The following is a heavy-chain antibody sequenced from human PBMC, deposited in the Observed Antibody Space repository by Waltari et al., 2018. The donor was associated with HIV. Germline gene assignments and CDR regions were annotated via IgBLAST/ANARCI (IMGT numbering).Heavy chain of an antibody. CDR1: GFKFDDYV. J-gene: IGHJ4*02. V-gene: IGHV3-9*01. CDR2: INWNGGTI. CDR3: AKDGGYGGNSRGLDY. Sequence: EVQLVESGGGLVQPDRSLRPSCAAPGFKFDDYVMHWVRQAPGKGLEWVSRINWNGGTIAYADSVKGRFTISRDNAKNSLYLQINSLTTEDTALYYCAKDGGYGGNSRGLDYWGQGTLVTVSS. D-gene: IGHD4-17*01.